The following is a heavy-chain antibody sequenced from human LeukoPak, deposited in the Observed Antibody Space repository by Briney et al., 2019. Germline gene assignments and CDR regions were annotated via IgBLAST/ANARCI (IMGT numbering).Heavy chain of an antibody. CDR2: IYYLGNT. Sequence: SETLSLTCTVSGDSINSYYWRWIRQSPGKGLEWIGHIYYLGNTNYNPSLRSRVTISVDTSKNHFSLKLSSVTAADTAVYYCARINFFYYIDVWGKGTTVTVSS. CDR1: GDSINSYY. V-gene: IGHV4-59*01. CDR3: ARINFFYYIDV. J-gene: IGHJ6*03.